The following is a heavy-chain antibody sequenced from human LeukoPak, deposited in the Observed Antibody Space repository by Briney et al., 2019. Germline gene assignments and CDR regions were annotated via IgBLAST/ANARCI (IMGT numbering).Heavy chain of an antibody. CDR2: IDHSDSYT. J-gene: IGHJ6*02. CDR1: GDSFTSHW. Sequence: GESLKISCKVSGDSFTSHWISWGRQMPGKGVEWMGRIDHSDSYTNYSPSFQGHVTISDDKSISTAYLQWSSLKASDTAMYYCARHYSNDAMDVWGQGTTVTVSS. CDR3: ARHYSNDAMDV. V-gene: IGHV5-10-1*01. D-gene: IGHD4-11*01.